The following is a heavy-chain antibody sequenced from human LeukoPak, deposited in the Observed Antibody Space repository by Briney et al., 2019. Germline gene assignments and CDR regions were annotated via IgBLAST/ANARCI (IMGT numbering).Heavy chain of an antibody. Sequence: GGSLGLSCAASGFTFSNYALSWVRQAPGRGLEWVSLISYSGLTTDYADSVKGRFTVSRDNSKNTLSLQMNSLNADDTAVYYCAKHVRTNVWFFDSWGQGTLITVSS. J-gene: IGHJ4*02. V-gene: IGHV3-23*01. CDR2: ISYSGLTT. CDR3: AKHVRTNVWFFDS. CDR1: GFTFSNYA. D-gene: IGHD3-9*01.